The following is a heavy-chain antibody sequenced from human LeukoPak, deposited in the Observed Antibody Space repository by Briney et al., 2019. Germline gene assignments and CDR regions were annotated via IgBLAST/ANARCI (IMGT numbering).Heavy chain of an antibody. CDR3: ARSSSGWYYFDY. J-gene: IGHJ4*02. Sequence: PGGSLRLSCAASGFTFSTYWMSWVRQAPGKGLEWVANIKQDGSEKYYVDSVKGRFTISRDNSKNTLYLQMNSLRAEDTAVYYCARSSSGWYYFDYWGQGTLVTVSS. CDR1: GFTFSTYW. V-gene: IGHV3-7*03. CDR2: IKQDGSEK. D-gene: IGHD6-19*01.